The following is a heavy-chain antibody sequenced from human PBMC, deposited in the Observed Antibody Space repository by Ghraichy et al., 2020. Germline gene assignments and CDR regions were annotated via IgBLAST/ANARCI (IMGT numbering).Heavy chain of an antibody. J-gene: IGHJ6*02. CDR3: ARVCLGSSSCYYGMDV. CDR1: GFTVSSNY. D-gene: IGHD6-6*01. V-gene: IGHV3-66*02. CDR2: IYSGGST. Sequence: GGSLRLSCAASGFTVSSNYMSWVRQAPGKGLEWVSVIYSGGSTYYADSVKGRFTISRDNSKNMLYLQMNSLRAEDTAVYYCARVCLGSSSCYYGMDVWGQGTTVTVSS.